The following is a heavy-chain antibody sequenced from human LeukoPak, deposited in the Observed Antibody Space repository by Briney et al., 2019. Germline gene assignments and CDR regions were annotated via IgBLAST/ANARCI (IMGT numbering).Heavy chain of an antibody. CDR1: GGSFSGYY. CDR3: ARVRYSSGWYLADY. Sequence: SETLSLTCAVYGGSFSGYYWSWIRQHPGKGLEWIGYIYYSGSTNYNPSLKSRITISVDTSKNQFSLKLSSVIAADTAVYYCARVRYSSGWYLADYWGQGTLVTVSS. CDR2: IYYSGST. D-gene: IGHD6-19*01. V-gene: IGHV4-59*01. J-gene: IGHJ4*02.